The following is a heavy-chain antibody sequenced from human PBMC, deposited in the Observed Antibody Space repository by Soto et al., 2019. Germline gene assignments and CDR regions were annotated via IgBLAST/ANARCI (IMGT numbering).Heavy chain of an antibody. CDR1: GGSISRDY. CDR2: IYYSGST. V-gene: IGHV4-59*01. CDR3: ARDKNLGCMHV. D-gene: IGHD1-26*01. J-gene: IGHJ6*02. Sequence: SETLSLTCTVSGGSISRDYWSWIRQPPGKGLEWIGYIYYSGSTNYNPSLKSRVTISVDTSKNQFSLKLSSVTAADTSVYYCARDKNLGCMHVWGQGTTVTVS.